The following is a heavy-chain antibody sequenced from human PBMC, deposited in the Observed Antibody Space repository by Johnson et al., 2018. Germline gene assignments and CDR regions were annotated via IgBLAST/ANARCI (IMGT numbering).Heavy chain of an antibody. CDR1: GFTFSDYW. CDR3: ARGSAYDWNYGYYYYMDV. CDR2: MTTRGSTI. J-gene: IGHJ6*03. V-gene: IGHV3-11*04. Sequence: QVQLVQSGGGLVHPGESLRLSCVGTGFTFSDYWMSWVRQAPGKGLEWVLYMTTRGSTIYYADSVKGRFTISGDDSRNSLYLQMNSLRAEDTAVYYCARGSAYDWNYGYYYYMDVWGKGTTVTVSS. D-gene: IGHD1-7*01.